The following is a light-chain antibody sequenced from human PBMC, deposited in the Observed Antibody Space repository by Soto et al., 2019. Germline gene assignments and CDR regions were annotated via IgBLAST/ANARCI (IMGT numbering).Light chain of an antibody. V-gene: IGKV1-6*01. J-gene: IGKJ4*01. CDR1: QDIRNE. CDR3: LQDASWPLT. CDR2: AAS. Sequence: AVQMTQSPSSLSASVGDRVTITFRASQDIRNELGWYQQKPGKAPELLIYAASSLQSGVPSRFSGSQFGTDFTLTISSLQPEDSATYYCLQDASWPLTFGGGTKVEIK.